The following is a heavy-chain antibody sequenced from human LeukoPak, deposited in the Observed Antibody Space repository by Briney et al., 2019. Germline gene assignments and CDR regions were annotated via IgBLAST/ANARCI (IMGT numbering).Heavy chain of an antibody. Sequence: GASVKVSCKASNYTFTSYGISWVRQAPGQGLEWMAWINAYNGDTNYAQKFQGRVTLTTDTSTSTAYMELRSLRSDDTAVYYCARAVPAAMWHYYYGMDVWGQGTTVTVSS. CDR1: NYTFTSYG. J-gene: IGHJ6*02. CDR3: ARAVPAAMWHYYYGMDV. CDR2: INAYNGDT. V-gene: IGHV1-18*01. D-gene: IGHD2-2*01.